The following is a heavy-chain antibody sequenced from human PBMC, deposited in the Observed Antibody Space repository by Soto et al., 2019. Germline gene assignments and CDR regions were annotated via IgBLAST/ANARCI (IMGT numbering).Heavy chain of an antibody. CDR2: IIPILGIA. CDR1: GGTFSSYT. CDR3: AGASASSSSGYYYYMDV. D-gene: IGHD6-6*01. Sequence: QVQLVQSGAEVKKPGSSVKVSCKASGGTFSSYTISWVRQAPGQGLEWMGRIIPILGIANYAQKFQGRVTNTADKSTSTAYMELSSLRSEDKAVYYCAGASASSSSGYYYYMDVWGKGTTVTVSS. J-gene: IGHJ6*03. V-gene: IGHV1-69*02.